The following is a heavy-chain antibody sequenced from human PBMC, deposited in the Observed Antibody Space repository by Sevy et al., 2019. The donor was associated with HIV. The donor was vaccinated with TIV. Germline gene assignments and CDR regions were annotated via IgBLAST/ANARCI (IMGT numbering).Heavy chain of an antibody. V-gene: IGHV3-30*02. CDR2: IRYDGSTK. D-gene: IGHD3-10*01. CDR1: EFTFSRYG. Sequence: GESLKISCAASEFTFSRYGMHWVRQAPGKGLEWVAFIRYDGSTKYYAESVKGRFIISRDNSKDTLYLQMNSLRGDDTSLYYCAKGLGMVQGALLSDDVWGQGTMVTVSS. CDR3: AKGLGMVQGALLSDDV. J-gene: IGHJ3*01.